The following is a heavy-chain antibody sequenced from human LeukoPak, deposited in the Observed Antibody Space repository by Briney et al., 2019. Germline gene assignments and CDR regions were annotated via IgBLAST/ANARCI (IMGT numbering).Heavy chain of an antibody. CDR1: GLTFITYW. J-gene: IGHJ6*03. V-gene: IGHV3-7*01. Sequence: GGSLRLSCAASGLTFITYWMSWVRQAPGKGLEWVANIKQDGSEKYYVDSVKGRFTVSRDNAKNSLYLQMNSLRAEDTAVYYCARAKAGSSWKGSWKKYYYMDVWGKGTTVTVSS. CDR2: IKQDGSEK. D-gene: IGHD6-13*01. CDR3: ARAKAGSSWKGSWKKYYYMDV.